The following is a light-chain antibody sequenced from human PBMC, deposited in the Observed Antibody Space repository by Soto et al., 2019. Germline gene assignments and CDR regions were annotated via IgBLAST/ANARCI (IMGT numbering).Light chain of an antibody. J-gene: IGKJ1*01. V-gene: IGKV3-20*01. Sequence: EMVFTQAPGTLSLSPGERATLSCRASQSVSSNSLAWYQQKPGQAPKLLIYGASSRASGIPDRFSGSGSGTDFTLTISRLEPEDFAVYYCQQCDTSRTWTFGQGTKVDIK. CDR2: GAS. CDR1: QSVSSNS. CDR3: QQCDTSRTWT.